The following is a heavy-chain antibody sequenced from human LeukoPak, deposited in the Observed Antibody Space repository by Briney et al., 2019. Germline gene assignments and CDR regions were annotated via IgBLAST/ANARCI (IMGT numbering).Heavy chain of an antibody. Sequence: PSETLSLTCTVSGGSISSSSYYWGWIRQPPGKGLEWIGSIYYSGNTYYNPSLKSRVTISVDTSKNQFSLKLSSVTAADTAVYYCAGTASDYDILTGYLAFDPWGQGTLVTVSS. CDR3: AGTASDYDILTGYLAFDP. V-gene: IGHV4-39*01. CDR2: IYYSGNT. D-gene: IGHD3-9*01. J-gene: IGHJ5*02. CDR1: GGSISSSSYY.